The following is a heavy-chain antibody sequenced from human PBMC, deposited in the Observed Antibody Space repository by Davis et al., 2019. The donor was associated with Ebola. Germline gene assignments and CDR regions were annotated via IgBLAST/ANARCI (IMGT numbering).Heavy chain of an antibody. Sequence: GESLKISCAASGFTFNHYNMYLVRQAPGKGPEWVAFISVDGTKNHYADPVKGRFTISRDNSKNTVYLQMNSLRAEDKAVYHCGGGGGNKGVDYWGPGTLVTVSS. CDR2: ISVDGTKN. CDR1: GFTFNHYN. J-gene: IGHJ4*02. CDR3: GGGGGNKGVDY. V-gene: IGHV3-30*04. D-gene: IGHD3-10*01.